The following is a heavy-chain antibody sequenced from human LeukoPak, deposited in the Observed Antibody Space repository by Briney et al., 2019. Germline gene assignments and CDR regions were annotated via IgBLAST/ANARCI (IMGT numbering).Heavy chain of an antibody. CDR3: ARDLGSGYYDTYFHYMDV. V-gene: IGHV1-69*06. CDR2: IIPIFGTA. Sequence: AASVKVSCKASGGTFSSYAISWVRQAPGQGLEWMGGIIPIFGTANYAQKFQGRVTITADKSTSTAYMELSSLRLEDTAVYYCARDLGSGYYDTYFHYMDVWGKGTTVIVSS. CDR1: GGTFSSYA. J-gene: IGHJ6*03. D-gene: IGHD3-22*01.